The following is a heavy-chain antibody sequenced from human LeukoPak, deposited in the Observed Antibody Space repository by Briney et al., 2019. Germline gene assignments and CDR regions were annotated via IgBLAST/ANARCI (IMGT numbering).Heavy chain of an antibody. CDR1: GFTLSSYW. CDR2: IKQDGSEK. J-gene: IGHJ6*02. Sequence: GGSLRLSCAASGFTLSSYWMSWVRQAPGKGLEWVANIKQDGSEKYYVDSVKGRFTISRDNAKNSLYLQMNSLRAEDTAVYYCARDRVYYYYGMDVWGQGTTVTVSS. CDR3: ARDRVYYYYGMDV. D-gene: IGHD3-10*01. V-gene: IGHV3-7*01.